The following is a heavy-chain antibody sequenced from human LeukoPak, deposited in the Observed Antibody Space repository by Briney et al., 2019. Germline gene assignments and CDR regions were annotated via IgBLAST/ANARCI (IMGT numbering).Heavy chain of an antibody. CDR3: ARVGWKYYYYMDV. CDR1: GFTFSSYE. J-gene: IGHJ6*03. CDR2: ISSSGSTI. D-gene: IGHD1-1*01. Sequence: PGGSLRLSCAAAGFTFSSYEMNWVRQAPGKGLEWVSYISSSGSTIYYAETVKGRFTISRDNAKNSLYLQMNSLRAEDTAVYYCARVGWKYYYYMDVWGKGTTVTVSS. V-gene: IGHV3-48*03.